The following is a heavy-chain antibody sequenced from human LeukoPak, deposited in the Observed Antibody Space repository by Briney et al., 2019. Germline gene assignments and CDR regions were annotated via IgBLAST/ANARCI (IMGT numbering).Heavy chain of an antibody. J-gene: IGHJ6*03. CDR1: GFTFSSYS. CDR3: ARGSGRYSSGWYGAAGYYYYMDV. CDR2: ISSSSSYI. V-gene: IGHV3-21*01. Sequence: KTGGSLRLSCAASGFTFSSYSMNWVRQAPGKGLEWFSSISSSSSYIYYADSVKGRFTISRDNAKNSLYLQMNSLRAEDTAVYYCARGSGRYSSGWYGAAGYYYYMDVWGKGTPVTVSS. D-gene: IGHD6-19*01.